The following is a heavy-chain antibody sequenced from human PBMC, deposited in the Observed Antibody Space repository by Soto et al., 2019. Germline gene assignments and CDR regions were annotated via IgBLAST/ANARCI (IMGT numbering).Heavy chain of an antibody. CDR3: AKDLLQLERPPLWFDP. CDR2: ISGSGGST. J-gene: IGHJ5*02. V-gene: IGHV3-23*01. Sequence: GGSLRLSCAASGFTFSSYAMSWVRQAPGKGLEWVSAISGSGGSTYYANSVKGRFTISRDNSKNTLYLQMNSLRAEDTAVYYCAKDLLQLERPPLWFDPWGQGTLVTVSS. D-gene: IGHD1-1*01. CDR1: GFTFSSYA.